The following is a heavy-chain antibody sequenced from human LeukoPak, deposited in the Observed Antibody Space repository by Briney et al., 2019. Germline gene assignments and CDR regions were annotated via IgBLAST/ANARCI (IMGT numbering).Heavy chain of an antibody. CDR3: ASSSSWYMYYYYYMDV. D-gene: IGHD6-13*01. CDR1: GHTFTGYY. V-gene: IGHV1-2*02. Sequence: ASVKVSCKASGHTFTGYYMHLVREAPGQGLEWMGWINPNSGGTNYAQKFQGRVTMTRDTSISTAYMELSRLRSDDTAVYYCASSSSWYMYYYYYMDVWGKGTTVTVSS. CDR2: INPNSGGT. J-gene: IGHJ6*03.